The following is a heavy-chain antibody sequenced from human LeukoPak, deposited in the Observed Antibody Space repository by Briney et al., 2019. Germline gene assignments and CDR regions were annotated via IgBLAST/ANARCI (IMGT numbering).Heavy chain of an antibody. V-gene: IGHV6-1*01. D-gene: IGHD7-27*01. J-gene: IGHJ4*02. CDR3: ARRGSWGSGLDY. Sequence: SQTLSLTCAISGDSVSSNSVTWNWNRQSPSRGLEWLGRTYYRSKWYNDYAVSVKSRITINPDTSRNQFSLQLNSVTPEDMAVYYCARRGSWGSGLDYWGQGTLVTVSS. CDR2: TYYRSKWYN. CDR1: GDSVSSNSVT.